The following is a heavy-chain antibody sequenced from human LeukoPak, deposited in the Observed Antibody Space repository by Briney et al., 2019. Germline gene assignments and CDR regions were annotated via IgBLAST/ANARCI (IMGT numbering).Heavy chain of an antibody. CDR3: ARDDRDTAILFDP. CDR1: GGTFSSYA. Sequence: ASVKVSCKASGGTFSSYAISWVRQAPGQGLEWMGGIIPIFGTANYAQKFQGRVTITTDESTSTAYMELSSLRSEDTAVYYCARDDRDTAILFDPWGQGTLVTVSS. CDR2: IIPIFGTA. D-gene: IGHD5-18*01. V-gene: IGHV1-69*05. J-gene: IGHJ5*02.